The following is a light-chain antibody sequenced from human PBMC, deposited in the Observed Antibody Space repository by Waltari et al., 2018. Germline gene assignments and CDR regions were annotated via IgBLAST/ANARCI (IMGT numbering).Light chain of an antibody. Sequence: QSVVTQSPSASGAPGQRVTISCSGSNSNIGSSTVNWYQKVPGTAPRLLIYSNDQRPSGVPDRFSAPKSGTSASLAISGLQSEDEADYYCATWDARLTAVVFGGGTKVTVL. J-gene: IGLJ2*01. CDR3: ATWDARLTAVV. V-gene: IGLV1-44*01. CDR2: SND. CDR1: NSNIGSST.